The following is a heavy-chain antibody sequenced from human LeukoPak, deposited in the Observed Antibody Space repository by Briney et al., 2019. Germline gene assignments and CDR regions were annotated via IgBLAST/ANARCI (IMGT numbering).Heavy chain of an antibody. CDR3: ARGRYSSGWYRIRAQYFQH. D-gene: IGHD6-19*01. V-gene: IGHV1-8*01. J-gene: IGHJ1*01. Sequence: ASVKDSCKASGYTFTSYDINWVRQATGQGLDWMGWMNPNSGNTGYAQKFQGRVTMTRNTSISTAYMELSSLRSEDTAVYYCARGRYSSGWYRIRAQYFQHWGQGTLVTVSS. CDR1: GYTFTSYD. CDR2: MNPNSGNT.